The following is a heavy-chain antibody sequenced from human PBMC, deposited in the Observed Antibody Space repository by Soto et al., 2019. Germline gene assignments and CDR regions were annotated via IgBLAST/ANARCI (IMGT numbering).Heavy chain of an antibody. D-gene: IGHD5-12*01. V-gene: IGHV1-46*01. CDR3: ARDLNIVATRQPLDY. J-gene: IGHJ4*02. CDR2: INPFDGSR. Sequence: ASVKVSCKASGYIFTSYYIHWVRQAPGQGLEWMGWINPFDGSRMFAQSFQGRVTMTRDTSTSTVYMEVSSLRSEDTAVYYCARDLNIVATRQPLDYWGQGTLVTVSS. CDR1: GYIFTSYY.